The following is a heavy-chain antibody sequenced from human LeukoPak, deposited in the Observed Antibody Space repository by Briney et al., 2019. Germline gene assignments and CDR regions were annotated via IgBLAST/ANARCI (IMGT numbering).Heavy chain of an antibody. CDR1: GYTFTSNY. V-gene: IGHV1-46*01. Sequence: SVKVSCKASGYTFTSNYMHWVRQAPGQGLEWMGIINPSGGSTSYAQKFQGRVTMTRDTSTSTVYMELSSLRSEDTAVYYCARDILRPSPYYYYGMDVWGQGTTVTVSS. CDR2: INPSGGST. CDR3: ARDILRPSPYYYYGMDV. D-gene: IGHD5/OR15-5a*01. J-gene: IGHJ6*02.